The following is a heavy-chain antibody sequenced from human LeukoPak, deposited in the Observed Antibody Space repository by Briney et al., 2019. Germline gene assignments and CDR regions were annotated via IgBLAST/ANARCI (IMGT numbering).Heavy chain of an antibody. J-gene: IGHJ5*02. Sequence: PGGSLRLSCAASGFTFSSYAMSWVRQAPGKGLEWVSAISGSGGSTYYADSVKGRFTISRDNSKNTLYLQMNSLRAEDTAVYYCAKDPRLLWFPPNWFDPWGQGTLVTVSS. V-gene: IGHV3-23*01. CDR1: GFTFSSYA. CDR2: ISGSGGST. D-gene: IGHD3-10*01. CDR3: AKDPRLLWFPPNWFDP.